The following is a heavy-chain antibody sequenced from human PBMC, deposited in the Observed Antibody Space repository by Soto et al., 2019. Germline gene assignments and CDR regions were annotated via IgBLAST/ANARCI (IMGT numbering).Heavy chain of an antibody. CDR1: GYTSTAYP. V-gene: IGHV1-3*01. Sequence: QVQLVQSGAEVKKPGASVKVSCKASGYTSTAYPMHWVRQAPGQRLEWMGWINVANGDTGYSQKFQGRVTVTRDTSASTVYMELSSLTSEDTAGYYCAMKDYYGAGIYYFDHWCQGTLVTVSS. CDR3: AMKDYYGAGIYYFDH. J-gene: IGHJ4*02. CDR2: INVANGDT. D-gene: IGHD3-10*01.